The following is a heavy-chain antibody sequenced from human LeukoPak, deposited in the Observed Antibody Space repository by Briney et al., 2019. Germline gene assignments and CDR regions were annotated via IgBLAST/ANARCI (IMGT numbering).Heavy chain of an antibody. V-gene: IGHV3-23*01. Sequence: GGSLRLSCAVSGITLSNYGMSWVRQAPGKGLERVAGISDSGGRTNYADSVKGRFTISRDNPKNTLYLQMNSLRAEDTAVYFCAKRGVVIRVILVGFHKEAYYFDSWGQGALVTVSS. CDR3: AKRGVVIRVILVGFHKEAYYFDS. CDR2: ISDSGGRT. CDR1: GITLSNYG. D-gene: IGHD3-22*01. J-gene: IGHJ4*02.